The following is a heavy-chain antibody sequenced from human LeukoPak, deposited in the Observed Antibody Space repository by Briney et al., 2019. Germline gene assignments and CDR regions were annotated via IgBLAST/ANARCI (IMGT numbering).Heavy chain of an antibody. CDR2: IYYSGST. J-gene: IGHJ4*02. CDR3: ARDGGTSSFDY. Sequence: SETLSLTCAVYGGSFSGYYWSWIRQPPGKGLEWIGYIYYSGSTNYNPSLKSRVTISVDTSKNQFSLKLSSVTAADTAVYYCARDGGTSSFDYWGQGTLVTVSS. V-gene: IGHV4-59*01. CDR1: GGSFSGYY. D-gene: IGHD1-1*01.